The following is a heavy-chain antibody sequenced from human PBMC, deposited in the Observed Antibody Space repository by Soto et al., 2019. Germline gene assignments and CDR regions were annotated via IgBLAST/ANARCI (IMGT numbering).Heavy chain of an antibody. CDR2: TITVFNTA. V-gene: IGHV1-69*06. J-gene: IGHJ3*02. Sequence: QVQLEQSGAEVKKPGSSVKVSCKASGGTLSDHGVAWLRQAPGQGLEWMGGTITVFNTAKYAQKFQGRVSVTADKFTNISYMELSSLRSDDTAFYFCARGVYGSGNYYTVLSAFDIWGQGTMVIVSS. CDR3: ARGVYGSGNYYTVLSAFDI. D-gene: IGHD3-10*01. CDR1: GGTLSDHG.